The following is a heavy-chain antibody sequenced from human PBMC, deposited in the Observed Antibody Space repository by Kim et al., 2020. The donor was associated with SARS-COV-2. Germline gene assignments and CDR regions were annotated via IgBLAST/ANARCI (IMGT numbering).Heavy chain of an antibody. Sequence: GGSLRLSCAASGFTSRSFWMSWVRQAPGKGLEWVANINQYGSEKYYVDSVKGRFTISRDNAQNSLFLQMNSLRAEDTAVYYCARAGSSTYYASAPDYWGQGTLVTVSS. V-gene: IGHV3-7*01. CDR3: ARAGSSTYYASAPDY. CDR1: GFTSRSFW. J-gene: IGHJ4*02. D-gene: IGHD2-2*01. CDR2: INQYGSEK.